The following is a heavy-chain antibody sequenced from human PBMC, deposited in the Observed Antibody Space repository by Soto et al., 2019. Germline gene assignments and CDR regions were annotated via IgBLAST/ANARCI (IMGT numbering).Heavy chain of an antibody. Sequence: QLQLQESGPGLVKPSETLSLTCTVSGGSISSSSYYWGWIRQPPGKGLEWIGSIYYSGNTYYNPSIKSRVTISVDTSKNQFPLNLSSVTAADTAVYYCESLTVLLHWFDPWGQGTLVTVSS. J-gene: IGHJ5*02. D-gene: IGHD3-10*01. CDR2: IYYSGNT. V-gene: IGHV4-39*01. CDR3: ESLTVLLHWFDP. CDR1: GGSISSSSYY.